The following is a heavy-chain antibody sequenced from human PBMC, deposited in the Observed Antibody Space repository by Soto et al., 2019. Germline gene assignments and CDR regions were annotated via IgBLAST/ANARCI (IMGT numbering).Heavy chain of an antibody. Sequence: SVKVSCKASGFTFTSSAVQCVRPARGQRLEWIGWIVVGSGNTNYAQKFQERVTITRDMSTSTAYMELSSLRSEDTAVYYCAAESVWFGELLYLGGMDVWGQGTTVTVSS. J-gene: IGHJ6*02. CDR2: IVVGSGNT. CDR1: GFTFTSSA. D-gene: IGHD3-10*01. CDR3: AAESVWFGELLYLGGMDV. V-gene: IGHV1-58*01.